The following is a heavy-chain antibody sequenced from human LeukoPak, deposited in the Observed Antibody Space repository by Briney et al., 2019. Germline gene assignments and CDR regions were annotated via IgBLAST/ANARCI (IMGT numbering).Heavy chain of an antibody. CDR1: GYTFTGYY. CDR3: ARDLEYCSSTSCHYYMDV. Sequence: ASVKVSCKASGYTFTGYYMYWVRQAPGQGLEWMGWINPNSGGTNYAQKFQGRVTMTRDTSISTAYMELSRLRSDDTAVYYCARDLEYCSSTSCHYYMDVWGKGTTVTVSS. V-gene: IGHV1-2*02. CDR2: INPNSGGT. J-gene: IGHJ6*03. D-gene: IGHD2-2*01.